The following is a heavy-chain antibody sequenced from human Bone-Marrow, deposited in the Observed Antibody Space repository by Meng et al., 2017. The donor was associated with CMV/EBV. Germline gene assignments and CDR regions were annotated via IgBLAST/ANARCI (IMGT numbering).Heavy chain of an antibody. J-gene: IGHJ5*02. D-gene: IGHD3-10*01. V-gene: IGHV1-46*01. CDR3: ARGTNYFGGVDNWFDP. CDR1: GYTFTSYY. CDR2: INPSGGST. Sequence: ASVKVSCKASGYTFTSYYMHWVRQAPGQGLEWMGIINPSGGSTSYAQKFQGRVTMTRDTSTSTVYMELSSLRSDDTAVYYCARGTNYFGGVDNWFDPWGQGTLVTVSS.